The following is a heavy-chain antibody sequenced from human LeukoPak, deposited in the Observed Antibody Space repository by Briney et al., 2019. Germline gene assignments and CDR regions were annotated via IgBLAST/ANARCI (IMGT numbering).Heavy chain of an antibody. V-gene: IGHV3-21*01. CDR2: ISSSSSYI. CDR1: GFTFSSYS. CDR3: ARDFTDVVVPAADAFDI. Sequence: GGSLRLSCAASGFTFSSYSMNWVRQATGKGVEWVSYISSSSSYIYYADSVKGRFTISRDNDKNSLYLQMNSLRAEDTAVYYCARDFTDVVVPAADAFDIWGQGTMVTVSS. J-gene: IGHJ3*02. D-gene: IGHD2-2*01.